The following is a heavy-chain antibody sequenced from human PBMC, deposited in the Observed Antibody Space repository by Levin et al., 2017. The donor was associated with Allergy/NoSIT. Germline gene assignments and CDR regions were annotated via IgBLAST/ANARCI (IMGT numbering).Heavy chain of an antibody. Sequence: SETLSLTCTVSGGSVSSGSYYWSWIRQPPGKGLEWIGYIYYSGSTNYNPSLKSRVTISVDTSKNQFSLKLSSVTAADTAVYYCARGALGYCSGGSCYLDAFDIWGQGTMVTVSS. CDR2: IYYSGST. V-gene: IGHV4-61*01. CDR3: ARGALGYCSGGSCYLDAFDI. CDR1: GGSVSSGSYY. D-gene: IGHD2-15*01. J-gene: IGHJ3*02.